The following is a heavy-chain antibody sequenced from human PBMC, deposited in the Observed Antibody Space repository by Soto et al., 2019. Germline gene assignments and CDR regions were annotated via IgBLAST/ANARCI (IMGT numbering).Heavy chain of an antibody. CDR3: AKAPQWAGYWYFDL. J-gene: IGHJ2*01. V-gene: IGHV3-9*01. CDR2: LSWNSGNI. Sequence: EVQLVESGGGLEQPGRSLRLSCAASGFSFEAYAMHWVRQVPGKGLEWVSGLSWNSGNIGYADSVKGQFTISRDNAKNSLYLQMNSLGVEDTALYYCAKAPQWAGYWYFDLWGRGTLVTVSS. D-gene: IGHD1-26*01. CDR1: GFSFEAYA.